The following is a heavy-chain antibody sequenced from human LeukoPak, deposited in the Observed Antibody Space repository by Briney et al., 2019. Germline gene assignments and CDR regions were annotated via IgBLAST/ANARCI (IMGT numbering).Heavy chain of an antibody. V-gene: IGHV1-69*04. CDR2: ITPIHDIT. D-gene: IGHD1-14*01. Sequence: SVTVSCKPSGGTLSSYAISWVRQAPGQGLEWMGRITPIHDITNFAQKFQDRLTITADKSTNTAYMQLSSLRSEDTAVYYCARETKSEVGFGRKRYYYHINVWGEGTTVTVSS. J-gene: IGHJ6*03. CDR3: ARETKSEVGFGRKRYYYHINV. CDR1: GGTLSSYA.